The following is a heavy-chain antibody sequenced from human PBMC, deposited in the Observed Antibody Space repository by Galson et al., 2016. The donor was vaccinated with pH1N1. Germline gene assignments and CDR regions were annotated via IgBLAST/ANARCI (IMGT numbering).Heavy chain of an antibody. D-gene: IGHD2/OR15-2a*01. J-gene: IGHJ6*02. CDR2: IRGKANNYAT. CDR1: GFTFSGSA. Sequence: SLRLSCAASGFTFSGSAMHWVRQASGKGLEWVGHIRGKANNYATAYAASVKGRFTFSSDDSNNMAYLQMNNLRPEDTAMYYCTIGRRQDYYYGMDVWGQGTTVTVSS. V-gene: IGHV3-73*01. CDR3: TIGRRQDYYYGMDV.